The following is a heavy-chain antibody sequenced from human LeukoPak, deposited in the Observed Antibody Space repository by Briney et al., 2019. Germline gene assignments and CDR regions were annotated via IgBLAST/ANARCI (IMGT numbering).Heavy chain of an antibody. V-gene: IGHV3-9*01. CDR3: AKDPPGV. CDR1: GFTFDDYA. D-gene: IGHD3-10*01. Sequence: GGSLRLSCAASGFTFDDYAMHWVRQAPGKGLEWVSGISWNSGSIGYADSVKGRFTISRDNAKNSLYLQMNSLRAEDTALYYCAKDPPGVWGQGTLVTVSS. J-gene: IGHJ4*02. CDR2: ISWNSGSI.